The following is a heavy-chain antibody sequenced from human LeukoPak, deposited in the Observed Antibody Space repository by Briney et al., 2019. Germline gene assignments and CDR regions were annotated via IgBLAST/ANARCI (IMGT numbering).Heavy chain of an antibody. Sequence: SEPLSLTCTVSGGSISSYYWSWIRQPPGKGLEWIGYIYYSGSTNYNPSLKSRVTISVDTSKNQFSLNLNSVTAADAAVYYCAREVTSAAPFGYWGQGTLVTVSS. V-gene: IGHV4-59*01. CDR1: GGSISSYY. CDR3: AREVTSAAPFGY. D-gene: IGHD2-2*01. J-gene: IGHJ4*02. CDR2: IYYSGST.